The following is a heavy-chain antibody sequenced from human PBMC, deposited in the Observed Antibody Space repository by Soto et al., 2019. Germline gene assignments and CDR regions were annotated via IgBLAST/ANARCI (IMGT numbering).Heavy chain of an antibody. CDR2: IYPGDSDT. Sequence: EVQLVQSGAEVKKPGESLKISCKGSGYSFTSYWIGWVRQMPRKGLEWMGIIYPGDSDTRYSPSFQGQVTISADKSISTAYLQWSSLKASDTAMYYCARLYYYDSSGYIRGYYFDYWGQGTLVTVSS. V-gene: IGHV5-51*01. CDR3: ARLYYYDSSGYIRGYYFDY. CDR1: GYSFTSYW. J-gene: IGHJ4*02. D-gene: IGHD3-22*01.